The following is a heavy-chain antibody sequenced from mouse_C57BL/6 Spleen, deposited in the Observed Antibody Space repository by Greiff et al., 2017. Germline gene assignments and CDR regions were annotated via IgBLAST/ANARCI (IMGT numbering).Heavy chain of an antibody. CDR2: IDPSDSET. D-gene: IGHD2-5*01. J-gene: IGHJ3*01. V-gene: IGHV1-52*01. CDR1: GYTFTSYW. CDR3: AAYYSNYDWCAY. Sequence: QVQLQQPGAELVRPGSSVKLSCKASGYTFTSYWMHWVKQRPIQGLEWIGNIDPSDSETHYNQKFKDKATLTVDKSSSTAYMQLSSLTSEDSAVYYCAAYYSNYDWCAYWGQGTLVTVSA.